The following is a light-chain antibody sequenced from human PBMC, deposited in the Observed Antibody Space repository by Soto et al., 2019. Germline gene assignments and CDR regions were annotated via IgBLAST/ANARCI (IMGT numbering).Light chain of an antibody. CDR1: QSVNSNY. Sequence: EIVLTQSPGTLSLSPGERATLSCRASQSVNSNYLAWYQQKPGQGPRLLMYGASSRATGIPDRFSGSGSGTDLTLTISRLEPEDFAVYYWQQYDNSPRTFGQGTKVEIK. CDR3: QQYDNSPRT. V-gene: IGKV3-20*01. J-gene: IGKJ1*01. CDR2: GAS.